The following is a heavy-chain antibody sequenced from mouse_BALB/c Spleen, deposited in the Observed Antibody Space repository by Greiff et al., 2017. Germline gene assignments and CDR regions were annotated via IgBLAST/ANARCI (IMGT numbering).Heavy chain of an antibody. CDR2: IDPANGNT. J-gene: IGHJ3*01. V-gene: IGHV14-3*02. D-gene: IGHD2-14*01. CDR1: GFNIKDTY. Sequence: EVQLQQSGAELVKPGASVKLSCTASGFNIKDTYMHWVKQRPEQGLEWIGRIDPANGNTKYDPKFQGKATITADTSSNTAYLQLSSLTSEDTAVYYCARSNRYDGFAYGGQGTLVTVSA. CDR3: ARSNRYDGFAY.